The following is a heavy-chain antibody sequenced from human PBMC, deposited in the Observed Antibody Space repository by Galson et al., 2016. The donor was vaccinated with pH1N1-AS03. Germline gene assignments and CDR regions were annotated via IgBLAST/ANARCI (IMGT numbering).Heavy chain of an antibody. D-gene: IGHD6-19*01. CDR2: ISSSGST. CDR3: ARAKGSGWPNKHYFDS. CDR1: GFTFGDYY. J-gene: IGHJ4*02. Sequence: SLRLSCAVSGFTFGDYYMTWARQTPGKGLEWISYISSSGSTKYADSVEGRFTISRDNAKNSLFLQMNYLTAEDTAIYYCARAKGSGWPNKHYFDSWGPGTLVIVSS. V-gene: IGHV3-11*01.